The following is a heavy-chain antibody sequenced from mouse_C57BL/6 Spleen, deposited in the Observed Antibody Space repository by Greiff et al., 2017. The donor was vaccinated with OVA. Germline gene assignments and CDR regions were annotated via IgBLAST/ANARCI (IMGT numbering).Heavy chain of an antibody. CDR1: GYAFSSSW. D-gene: IGHD4-1*01. Sequence: VKLMESGPELVKPGASVKISCKASGYAFSSSWMNWVKQRPGKGLEWIGRIYPGDGDTNYNGKFKGKATLTADKSSSTAYMQLSSLTSEDSAVYFCARSWDDSDYWGQGTTLTVSS. V-gene: IGHV1-82*01. CDR3: ARSWDDSDY. CDR2: IYPGDGDT. J-gene: IGHJ2*01.